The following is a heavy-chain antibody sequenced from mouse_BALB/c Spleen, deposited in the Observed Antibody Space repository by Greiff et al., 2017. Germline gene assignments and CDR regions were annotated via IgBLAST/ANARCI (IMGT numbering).Heavy chain of an antibody. CDR3: ARGILIYDGYWGWYFDV. CDR2: ISRGGST. CDR1: GFTFSSYA. Sequence: EVKLVESGGGLVKPGGSLKLSCAASGFTFSSYAMSWVRQTPEKRLEWVASISRGGSTYYPDGVKGRFTISRDNARNILYLQMSSLRSEDTAMYYGARGILIYDGYWGWYFDVWGAGTTVTVSS. D-gene: IGHD2-3*01. V-gene: IGHV5-6-5*01. J-gene: IGHJ1*01.